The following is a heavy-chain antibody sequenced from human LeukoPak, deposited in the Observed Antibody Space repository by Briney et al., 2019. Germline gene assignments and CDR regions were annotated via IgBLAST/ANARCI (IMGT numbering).Heavy chain of an antibody. CDR1: GYTSTCYY. CDR2: INPNSGGT. Sequence: ASVKVSCKASGYTSTCYYMHWVRQAPGQGLEWMGWINPNSGGTNYAQKFQGRVTMTRDTSISTAYMELSRLRSDDTAVYYCAREGSSGYHGAYWGQGTLVTVSS. V-gene: IGHV1-2*02. J-gene: IGHJ4*02. CDR3: AREGSSGYHGAY. D-gene: IGHD3-22*01.